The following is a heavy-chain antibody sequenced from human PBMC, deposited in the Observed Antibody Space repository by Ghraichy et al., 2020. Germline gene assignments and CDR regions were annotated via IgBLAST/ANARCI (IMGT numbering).Heavy chain of an antibody. V-gene: IGHV3-23*01. Sequence: GGSLRLSCVVSGFNFRNYVMSWVRQAPGKGLEWVSLISGSGGSTNYADSVKGRFTISRDNARNTLYLQVNSLTAEDTAIYFCAKDREQHGAGSRASDIWGQGRMVTVSS. CDR3: AKDREQHGAGSRASDI. CDR1: GFNFRNYV. CDR2: ISGSGGST. J-gene: IGHJ3*02. D-gene: IGHD3-10*01.